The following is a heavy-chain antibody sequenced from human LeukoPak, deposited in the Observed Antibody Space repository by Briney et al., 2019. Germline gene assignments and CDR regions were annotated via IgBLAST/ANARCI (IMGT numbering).Heavy chain of an antibody. Sequence: GGSLRLSCAACGLTFSCYSMRWVHQAPGKGLEWVADIKQGGGEKYYVDSLKGRFTISKNNAKNSLYLQMNSLRAEDTAVYYCARERGYYYGSGASDWGQGTLVTVSS. CDR1: GLTFSCYS. CDR2: IKQGGGEK. J-gene: IGHJ4*02. V-gene: IGHV3-7*03. D-gene: IGHD3-10*01. CDR3: ARERGYYYGSGASD.